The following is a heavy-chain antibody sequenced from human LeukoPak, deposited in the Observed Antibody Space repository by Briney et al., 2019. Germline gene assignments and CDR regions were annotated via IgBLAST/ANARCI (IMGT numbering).Heavy chain of an antibody. CDR1: GLTFSTNW. CDR2: IKHDGSST. V-gene: IGHV3-74*01. Sequence: PGGSLRLSCSASGLTFSTNWVHWVRQDRGKGVLWVSRIKHDGSSTNYADSVKGRFTISRDNAKNTLYLQMNSLISDDTAVYYCARATTTVHNLLDNWGQGTLVTVSS. CDR3: ARATTTVHNLLDN. J-gene: IGHJ4*02. D-gene: IGHD4-17*01.